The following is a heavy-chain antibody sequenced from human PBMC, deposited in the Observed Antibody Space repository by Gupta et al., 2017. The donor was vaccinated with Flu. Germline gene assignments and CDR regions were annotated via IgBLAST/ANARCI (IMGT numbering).Heavy chain of an antibody. Sequence: EVQLLESGGEVMQPGGSLRLSCAASGSSFSDYAMSWVRQAPGQGLEWVSAINPLGGSTYYADSVKGRFTVSRDNFKNTMYLQMNSLRVEDTAIYYCATWTSQYGDRRSDHWGQGTLVTVSS. CDR3: ATWTSQYGDRRSDH. V-gene: IGHV3-23*01. CDR1: GSSFSDYA. J-gene: IGHJ4*02. D-gene: IGHD4-17*01. CDR2: INPLGGST.